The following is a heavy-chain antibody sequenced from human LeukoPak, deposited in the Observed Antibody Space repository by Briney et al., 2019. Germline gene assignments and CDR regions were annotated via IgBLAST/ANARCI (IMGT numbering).Heavy chain of an antibody. Sequence: GGSMRLSRAASAFSFRSYWTSWVRQAPGKGLEWVASIKQDGSEKYYVDSVKGRFTTSRDNTKNSLYLQMNSLRAEDTAVYYCARDALISAKTHDAFDIWGQGTMVTVSS. D-gene: IGHD6-25*01. V-gene: IGHV3-7*01. CDR1: AFSFRSYW. CDR2: IKQDGSEK. J-gene: IGHJ3*02. CDR3: ARDALISAKTHDAFDI.